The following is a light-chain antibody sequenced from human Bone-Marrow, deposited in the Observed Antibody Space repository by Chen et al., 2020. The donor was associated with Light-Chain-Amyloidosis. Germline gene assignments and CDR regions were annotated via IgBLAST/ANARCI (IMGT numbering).Light chain of an antibody. Sequence: SYELTQPPSVSVSPGQTARITCSGDDLPTKYAYWYQQKPGQAPVLVIHRDNERPSGISERFSGSSAGTTATLTISGVQAEDEADYHCQSADSSVTYEVIFGVGTKLTVL. CDR1: DLPTKY. CDR2: RDN. CDR3: QSADSSVTYEVI. J-gene: IGLJ2*01. V-gene: IGLV3-25*03.